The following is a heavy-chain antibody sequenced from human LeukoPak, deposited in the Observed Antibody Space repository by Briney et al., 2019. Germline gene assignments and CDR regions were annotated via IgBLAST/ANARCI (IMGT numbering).Heavy chain of an antibody. V-gene: IGHV4-31*03. CDR2: IYYSGST. D-gene: IGHD3-3*01. CDR1: GGSISSGGYY. Sequence: PSETLSLTCTVSGGSISSGGYYWSWIRQHPGTGLEWIGYIYYSGSTYYNPSLKSRVTISVDTSKNQFSLKLSSVTAADTAVYYCARGLYDFWSGCYFDYWGQGTLVTVSS. CDR3: ARGLYDFWSGCYFDY. J-gene: IGHJ4*02.